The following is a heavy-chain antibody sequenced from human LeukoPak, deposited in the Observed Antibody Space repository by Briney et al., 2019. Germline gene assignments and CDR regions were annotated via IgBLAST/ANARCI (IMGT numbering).Heavy chain of an antibody. Sequence: SETLSPTCTVSGGSISSYYWSWIRQPPGKGLEWIGYIYYSGSTNYNPSLKSRVTISVDTSKNQFSLKLSSVTAADTAVYYCARTLGYCSSTSCYAPLGPWGQGTLVTVSS. V-gene: IGHV4-59*01. D-gene: IGHD2-2*01. CDR2: IYYSGST. CDR3: ARTLGYCSSTSCYAPLGP. CDR1: GGSISSYY. J-gene: IGHJ5*02.